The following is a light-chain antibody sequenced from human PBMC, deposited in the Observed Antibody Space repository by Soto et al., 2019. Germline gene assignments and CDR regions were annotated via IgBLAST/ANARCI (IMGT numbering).Light chain of an antibody. CDR3: QQYGSSPRT. V-gene: IGKV3-20*01. CDR2: GAS. Sequence: EIVLTQSPGTLSLSPGERATLSCRASQSVSSSYLAWYQQKPGQAPRLLIYGASSRATGIPDRFSGSGSGTDFTLTISRLEPEDFAVYSCQQYGSSPRTFGGGTMVDIK. J-gene: IGKJ4*01. CDR1: QSVSSSY.